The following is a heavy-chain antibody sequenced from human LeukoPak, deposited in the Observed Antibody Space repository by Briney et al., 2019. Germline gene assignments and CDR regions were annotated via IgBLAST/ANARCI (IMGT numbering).Heavy chain of an antibody. J-gene: IGHJ4*02. CDR1: GFSFSNYW. V-gene: IGHV3-74*01. CDR2: ISSDGSDT. Sequence: GGSLRLSCAASGFSFSNYWMHWVRQAPGKGLVWVSRISSDGSDTIYADSVKGRFTISRDNSKNTLYLQMNSPRAEDTAVYYCARAPEAAEGYFDYWGQGTLVTVSS. D-gene: IGHD6-25*01. CDR3: ARAPEAAEGYFDY.